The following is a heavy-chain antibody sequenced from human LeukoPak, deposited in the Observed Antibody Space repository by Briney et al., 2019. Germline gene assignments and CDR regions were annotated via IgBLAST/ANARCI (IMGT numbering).Heavy chain of an antibody. V-gene: IGHV3-23*01. J-gene: IGHJ4*02. CDR3: AKVLVVVPAAPFDY. CDR1: GFTFSSYA. D-gene: IGHD2-2*01. CDR2: ISGSGGST. Sequence: PGGSLSLSCAASGFTFSSYAMSWVRQAPGKGLEWVSAISGSGGSTYYADSVKGRFTISRDNSKNTLYLQMNSLRAEDTAVYYCAKVLVVVPAAPFDYWGRGTLVTVSS.